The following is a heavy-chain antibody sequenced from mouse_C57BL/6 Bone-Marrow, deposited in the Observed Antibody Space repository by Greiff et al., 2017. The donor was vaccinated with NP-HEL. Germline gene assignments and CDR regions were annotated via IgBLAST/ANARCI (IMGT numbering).Heavy chain of an antibody. CDR2: IWSGGST. CDR3: ARNYYGSSYPYWYFDV. Sequence: QVHVKQSGPGLVQPSQSLSITCTVSGFSLTSYGVHWVRQSPGKGLEWLGVIWSGGSTDYNAAFISRLSISKDNSKSQVFFKMNSLQADDTAIYYCARNYYGSSYPYWYFDVWGTGTTVTVSS. J-gene: IGHJ1*03. V-gene: IGHV2-2*01. D-gene: IGHD1-1*01. CDR1: GFSLTSYG.